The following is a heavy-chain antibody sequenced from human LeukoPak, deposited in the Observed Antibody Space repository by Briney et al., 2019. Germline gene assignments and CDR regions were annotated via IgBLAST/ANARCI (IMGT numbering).Heavy chain of an antibody. Sequence: PSETLSLTCTVSGGAISSGGYYWSWIRQRPGKGLEWIGYIYYSGSIYYNPSLKSRVTISVDTSKSQFSLKLSSVTAADTAVYYCARDQEGYCSSTSCYTRPNYYYYYMDVWGKGTTVTVSS. CDR1: GGAISSGGYY. CDR2: IYYSGSI. D-gene: IGHD2-2*02. J-gene: IGHJ6*03. CDR3: ARDQEGYCSSTSCYTRPNYYYYYMDV. V-gene: IGHV4-31*03.